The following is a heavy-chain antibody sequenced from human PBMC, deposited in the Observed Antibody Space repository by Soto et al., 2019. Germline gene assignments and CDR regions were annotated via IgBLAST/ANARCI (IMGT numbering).Heavy chain of an antibody. CDR3: ARIHYDILTGHYYYGMDV. Sequence: SETLSLTCTVPGGSISSYYWSWIRQPPGKGLEWIGYIYYSGSTNYNPSLKSRVTISVDTSKNQFSLKLSSVTAADTAVYYCARIHYDILTGHYYYGMDVWGQGTTVTVSS. CDR2: IYYSGST. D-gene: IGHD3-9*01. J-gene: IGHJ6*02. CDR1: GGSISSYY. V-gene: IGHV4-59*01.